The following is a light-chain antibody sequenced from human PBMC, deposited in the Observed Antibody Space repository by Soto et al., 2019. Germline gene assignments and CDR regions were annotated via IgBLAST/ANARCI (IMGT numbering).Light chain of an antibody. Sequence: DIQMTQSPSSLSASVGDRVTITCRASQSIDHSLAWYQQKPGKVPKLLIYSASTLHSGVPSRFSGSGSGTEFALTITSLRPEDVATYFCQGQYGAPPVAFGPGTKVDV. CDR1: QSIDHS. CDR3: QGQYGAPPVA. V-gene: IGKV1-27*01. CDR2: SAS. J-gene: IGKJ3*01.